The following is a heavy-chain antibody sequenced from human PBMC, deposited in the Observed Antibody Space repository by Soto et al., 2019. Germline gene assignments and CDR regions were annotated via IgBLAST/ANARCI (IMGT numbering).Heavy chain of an antibody. Sequence: QVQLVESGGGVVQPGRSLRLSCAASGFTFSSYAMHWVRQAPGKGLEWVAVISYDGSNKYYADSVKGRFTISRDNSKNTLYLQMNSLRAEDTAVYYCARDGGDDCSGGSCHGTWGMDVWGQGTTVTVSS. D-gene: IGHD2-15*01. CDR3: ARDGGDDCSGGSCHGTWGMDV. CDR1: GFTFSSYA. J-gene: IGHJ6*02. CDR2: ISYDGSNK. V-gene: IGHV3-30-3*01.